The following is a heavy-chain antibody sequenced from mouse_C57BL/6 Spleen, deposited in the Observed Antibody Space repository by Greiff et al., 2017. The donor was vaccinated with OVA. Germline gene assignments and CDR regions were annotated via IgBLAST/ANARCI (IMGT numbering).Heavy chain of an antibody. Sequence: EVQLQQSGPELVKPGASVKIPCKASGYTFTDYNMDWVKQSHGKSLEWIGDINPNNGGTIYNQKFKGKATLTVDKSSSTAYMELRSLTSEDTAVYDGARSLHYGSSYRFAYWGQGTLVTVSA. D-gene: IGHD1-1*01. CDR3: ARSLHYGSSYRFAY. J-gene: IGHJ3*01. CDR1: GYTFTDYN. V-gene: IGHV1-18*01. CDR2: INPNNGGT.